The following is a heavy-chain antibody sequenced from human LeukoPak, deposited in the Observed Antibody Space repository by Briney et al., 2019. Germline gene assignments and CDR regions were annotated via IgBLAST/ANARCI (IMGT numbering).Heavy chain of an antibody. D-gene: IGHD6-19*01. Sequence: GGSLRLSCAASGFTFSSYWMSWVRQAPGKGLEWVANIKQDGSEKYYVDSVKGRFTISRDNAKNSLYLQMNILRADDTAVYYCAKNAGYSSGWYDFAPSHYYFDYWGQGTLVTVSS. J-gene: IGHJ4*02. V-gene: IGHV3-7*01. CDR2: IKQDGSEK. CDR1: GFTFSSYW. CDR3: AKNAGYSSGWYDFAPSHYYFDY.